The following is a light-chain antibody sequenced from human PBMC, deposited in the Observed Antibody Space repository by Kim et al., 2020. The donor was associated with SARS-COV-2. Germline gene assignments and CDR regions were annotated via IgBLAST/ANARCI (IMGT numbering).Light chain of an antibody. V-gene: IGLV1-40*01. Sequence: VTISCTWSSASIGACYDVHWYQQLPGTAPKLLIYGNSNRPSGVPDRFSGSKSGTSASLAITGLQAEDEADYYCQSYDSSLSGPYYVFGTGTKVTVL. CDR1: SASIGACYD. CDR2: GNS. CDR3: QSYDSSLSGPYYV. J-gene: IGLJ1*01.